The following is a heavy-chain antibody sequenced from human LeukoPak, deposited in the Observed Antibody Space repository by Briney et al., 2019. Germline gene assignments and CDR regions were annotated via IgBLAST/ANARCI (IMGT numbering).Heavy chain of an antibody. Sequence: SETLSLTCTVSGGSISSSSYYWGWIRQPPGKGLEWIGSIYYSGSTYYNPSLKSRVTISVDTSKNQFSLKLSSVTAAHTAVYYCARVEGTNGVCNWFDPWGQGTLVTVSS. D-gene: IGHD2-8*01. J-gene: IGHJ5*02. CDR3: ARVEGTNGVCNWFDP. V-gene: IGHV4-39*01. CDR2: IYYSGST. CDR1: GGSISSSSYY.